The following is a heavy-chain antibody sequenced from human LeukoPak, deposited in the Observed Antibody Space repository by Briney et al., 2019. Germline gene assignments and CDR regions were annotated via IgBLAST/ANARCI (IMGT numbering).Heavy chain of an antibody. CDR2: IIPVFGTA. V-gene: IGHV1-69*01. D-gene: IGHD3-22*01. J-gene: IGHJ1*01. CDR3: ARGEPLRQNYYDGSSWDCQY. CDR1: GGTFNTYP. Sequence: GASVKVSCKASGGTFNTYPISWVRQAPGQGLEWMGGIIPVFGTANYTQKFHGRITITADESTNTAYMELSSLRSDDTAVYYCARGEPLRQNYYDGSSWDCQYWGQGTLVTVSS.